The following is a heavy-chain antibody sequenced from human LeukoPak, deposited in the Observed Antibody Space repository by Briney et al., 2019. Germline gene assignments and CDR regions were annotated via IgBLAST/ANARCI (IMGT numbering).Heavy chain of an antibody. CDR3: ARDFGGITIFGVVTSNWFDP. CDR2: IIPIFGTA. D-gene: IGHD3-3*01. Sequence: SVKVSCKASGGTFSSYAISWVRQAPGQGLEWMGGIIPIFGTANYAQKFQGRVTITADESTSTAYMELSSLRSEDTAVYYCARDFGGITIFGVVTSNWFDPWGQGTLVTVSS. V-gene: IGHV1-69*13. CDR1: GGTFSSYA. J-gene: IGHJ5*02.